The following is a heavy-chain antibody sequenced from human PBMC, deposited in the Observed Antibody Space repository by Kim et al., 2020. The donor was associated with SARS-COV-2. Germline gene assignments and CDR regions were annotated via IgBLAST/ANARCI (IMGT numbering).Heavy chain of an antibody. V-gene: IGHV4-31*03. J-gene: IGHJ6*02. Sequence: SETLSLTCTVSGGSISSGGYYWSWIRQHPGKGLEWIGYIYYSGSTYYNPSLKSRVTISVDTSKNQFSLKLSSVTAADTAVYYCARETIGMDCSSTSCPFRYGMDVWGQGTTVTVSS. D-gene: IGHD2-2*01. CDR3: ARETIGMDCSSTSCPFRYGMDV. CDR2: IYYSGST. CDR1: GGSISSGGYY.